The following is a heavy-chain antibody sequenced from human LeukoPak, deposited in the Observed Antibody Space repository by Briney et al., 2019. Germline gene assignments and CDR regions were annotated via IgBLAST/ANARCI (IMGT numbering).Heavy chain of an antibody. J-gene: IGHJ4*02. CDR1: GGSISSSSYY. CDR2: IYYSGST. Sequence: SETLSLTCTVSGGSISSSSYYWGWIRQPPGKGLEWIGSIYYSGSTYHNPSLKSRVTISIDTSKNQFSLKLSSVTAADTAVYYCARDGYSGNDGLWGQGSLVTVSS. D-gene: IGHD5-12*01. CDR3: ARDGYSGNDGL. V-gene: IGHV4-39*02.